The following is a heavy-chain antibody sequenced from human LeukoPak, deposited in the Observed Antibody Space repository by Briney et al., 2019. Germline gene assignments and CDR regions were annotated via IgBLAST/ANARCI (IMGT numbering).Heavy chain of an antibody. CDR2: IRSSGNYL. CDR1: GFTFSAFS. D-gene: IGHD7-27*01. CDR3: ARGGTNWGSVVH. J-gene: IGHJ4*02. Sequence: GGSLRLSCAASGFTFSAFSMYWVRQAPGRGLEWVSSIRSSGNYLYYADSAKGRFTVSRDNTQNSLDLQMNNLRAEATAVYYCARGGTNWGSVVHWGQGTLVTVSS. V-gene: IGHV3-21*06.